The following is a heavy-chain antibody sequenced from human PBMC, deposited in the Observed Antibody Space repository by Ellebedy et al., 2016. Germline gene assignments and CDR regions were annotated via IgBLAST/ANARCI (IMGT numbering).Heavy chain of an antibody. CDR2: IWYDGSNK. V-gene: IGHV3-33*01. Sequence: GGSLRLSXAASGFTFRSFGMHWVRQAPGKGLEWVAIIWYDGSNKYYADSVKGRFTISRDNSKNTLYLQVNSLRAEDTAVYYCARAGTTVTHRGAFDYWGQGTLVTVSS. D-gene: IGHD4-17*01. CDR1: GFTFRSFG. CDR3: ARAGTTVTHRGAFDY. J-gene: IGHJ4*02.